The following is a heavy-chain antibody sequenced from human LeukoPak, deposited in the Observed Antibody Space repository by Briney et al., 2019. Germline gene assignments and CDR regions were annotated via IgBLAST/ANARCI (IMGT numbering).Heavy chain of an antibody. D-gene: IGHD3-16*01. J-gene: IGHJ4*02. CDR3: ARRQVAGGPFDY. CDR2: INPSGGST. Sequence: ASVKVSCKASGYTFTSYYIHWVRQGPGQGLEWMGIINPSGGSTSHTRKFQDRVTMTRDMSTSTVYMEMSSLRSDDTAVYYCARRQVAGGPFDYWGQGTPVTVSS. V-gene: IGHV1-46*01. CDR1: GYTFTSYY.